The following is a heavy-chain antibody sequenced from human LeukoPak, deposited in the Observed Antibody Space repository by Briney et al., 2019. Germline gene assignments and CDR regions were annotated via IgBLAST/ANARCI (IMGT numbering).Heavy chain of an antibody. CDR1: GFTFSSSA. V-gene: IGHV3-48*03. CDR3: ARSSGWYG. D-gene: IGHD6-19*01. CDR2: ISSSGSTI. J-gene: IGHJ4*02. Sequence: GALRLSRLASGFTFSSSAMHWVRQAPGKGLEWISYISSSGSTIYYADSVKGRFTISRDNAKNSLYLQMNSLRAEDTAVYYCARSSGWYGWGQGTLVTVSS.